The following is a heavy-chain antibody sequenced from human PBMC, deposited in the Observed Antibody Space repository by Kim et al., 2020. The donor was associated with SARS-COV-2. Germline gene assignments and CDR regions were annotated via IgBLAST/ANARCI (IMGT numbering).Heavy chain of an antibody. D-gene: IGHD3-10*01. CDR1: GYSFTSYW. Sequence: GESLKISCKGSGYSFTSYWIGWVRQMPGKGLEWMGIIYPGDSDTRYSPSFQGQVTISADKSISTAYLQWSSLKASDTAMYYCARHVPSYGSDPYYYYYMDVWGKGTTVTVSS. CDR3: ARHVPSYGSDPYYYYYMDV. CDR2: IYPGDSDT. J-gene: IGHJ6*03. V-gene: IGHV5-51*01.